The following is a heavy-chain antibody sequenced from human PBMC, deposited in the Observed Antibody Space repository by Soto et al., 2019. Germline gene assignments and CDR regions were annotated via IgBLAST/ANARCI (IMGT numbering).Heavy chain of an antibody. CDR2: IWYDGSNK. Sequence: PVGSLRLSCAASGFTFSSYGMHWVRQAPGKGLEWVAVIWYDGSNKYYADSVKGRFTISRDNSKNTLYLQMNSLRAEDTAVYYCARDTYYYDSSGSLVDVWGQGTTVTVSS. CDR3: ARDTYYYDSSGSLVDV. J-gene: IGHJ6*02. D-gene: IGHD3-22*01. CDR1: GFTFSSYG. V-gene: IGHV3-33*01.